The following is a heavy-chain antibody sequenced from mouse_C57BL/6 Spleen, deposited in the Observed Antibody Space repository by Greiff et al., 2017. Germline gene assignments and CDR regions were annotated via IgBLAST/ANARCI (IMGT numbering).Heavy chain of an antibody. J-gene: IGHJ3*01. CDR2: ISYSGST. Sequence: EVMLVESGPGMVKPSQSLSLTCTVTGYSITSGYDWHWIRHFPGNKLEWMGYISYSGSTNYNPSLKSRISITHDTSKNHFFLKLNSVTTEDTATYYCARDDGYDVRRPAWFAYWGQGTLVTVSA. V-gene: IGHV3-1*01. CDR1: GYSITSGYD. D-gene: IGHD2-2*01. CDR3: ARDDGYDVRRPAWFAY.